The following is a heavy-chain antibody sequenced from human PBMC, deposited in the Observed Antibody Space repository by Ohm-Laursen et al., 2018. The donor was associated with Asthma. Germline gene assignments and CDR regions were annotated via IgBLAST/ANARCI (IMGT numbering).Heavy chain of an antibody. D-gene: IGHD3-10*01. CDR3: ARDGRLRGSFDY. J-gene: IGHJ4*02. CDR2: IHYSGTT. V-gene: IGHV4-31*03. CDR1: GGSISSGHYY. Sequence: SETLSLTCTVSGGSISSGHYYWTWIRQRPGTGLEWIGNIHYSGTTIYTQSLESRLTISLDTSKNQFSLNLSSVTAADTALYFCARDGRLRGSFDYWGQGNLVTVSS.